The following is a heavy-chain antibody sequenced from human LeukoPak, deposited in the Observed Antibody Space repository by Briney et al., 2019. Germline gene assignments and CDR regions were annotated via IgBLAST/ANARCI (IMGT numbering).Heavy chain of an antibody. D-gene: IGHD5-18*01. CDR3: ASGGHSYPKSSWFDP. Sequence: ASVKVSCKASGYTFTGYYMHWVRQAPGQGLEWMGWINPNTGGTHFAQNFQGRVTMTRDTSITTAYMELSRLKSDDTAVYYCASGGHSYPKSSWFDPWGQGTLVTVSS. J-gene: IGHJ5*02. V-gene: IGHV1-2*02. CDR2: INPNTGGT. CDR1: GYTFTGYY.